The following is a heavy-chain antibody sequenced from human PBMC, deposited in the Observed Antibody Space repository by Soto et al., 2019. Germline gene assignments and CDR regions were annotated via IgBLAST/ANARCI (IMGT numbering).Heavy chain of an antibody. CDR2: IIRIVGIV. CDR1: GGTVGSYT. J-gene: IGHJ5*02. D-gene: IGHD4-17*01. Sequence: QVHLVQSGAEVKKPGSSVKVSCKASGGTVGSYTISWVRQAPGQGLEWMGRIIRIVGIVNYAQKFQGRVTNTADYYTSPAYMELNSLRSDDTAIYYCAKAGDYGDYEDWIDPWGQGTLVTVSS. V-gene: IGHV1-69*02. CDR3: AKAGDYGDYEDWIDP.